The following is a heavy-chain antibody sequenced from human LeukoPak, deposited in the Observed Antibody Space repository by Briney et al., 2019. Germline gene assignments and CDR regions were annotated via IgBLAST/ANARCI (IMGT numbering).Heavy chain of an antibody. CDR1: GFSFSSYW. D-gene: IGHD3-22*01. Sequence: PGGSLRLSCAASGFSFSSYWMSWVRQAPGKGLEWVANIKQDGSEKYYVDSVKGRFSISRDNAKNSLYLQMNSMTAEDTAIYYCARMFYYDSSGHHFDYWGQGTLVTVSS. CDR3: ARMFYYDSSGHHFDY. V-gene: IGHV3-7*01. CDR2: IKQDGSEK. J-gene: IGHJ4*02.